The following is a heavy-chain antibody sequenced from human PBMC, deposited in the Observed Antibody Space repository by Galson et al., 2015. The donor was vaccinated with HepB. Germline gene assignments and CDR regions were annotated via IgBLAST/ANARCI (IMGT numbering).Heavy chain of an antibody. CDR3: ARPALLMVYAIPDNWFDP. D-gene: IGHD2-8*01. Sequence: SVKVSCKASGYTFTGYYMHWVRQAPGQGLEWMGWINPNSGGTNYAQKFQGRVTMTRDTSISTAYMELSRLRSDDTAVYYCARPALLMVYAIPDNWFDPWGQGTLVTVSS. CDR1: GYTFTGYY. J-gene: IGHJ5*02. CDR2: INPNSGGT. V-gene: IGHV1-2*02.